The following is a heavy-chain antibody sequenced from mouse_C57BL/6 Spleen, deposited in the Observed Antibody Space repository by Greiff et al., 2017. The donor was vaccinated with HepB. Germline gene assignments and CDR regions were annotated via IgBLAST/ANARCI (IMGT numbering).Heavy chain of an antibody. CDR1: GFTFSSYA. CDR3: ARDEGGYDVGAWFAY. Sequence: EVQLVESGGGLVKPGGSLKLSCAASGFTFSSYAMSWVRQTPEKRLEWVATISDGGSYTYYPDNVKGRFTISRDNAKNNLYLQMSHLKSEDTAMYYCARDEGGYDVGAWFAYWGQGTLVTVSA. CDR2: ISDGGSYT. J-gene: IGHJ3*01. D-gene: IGHD2-2*01. V-gene: IGHV5-4*01.